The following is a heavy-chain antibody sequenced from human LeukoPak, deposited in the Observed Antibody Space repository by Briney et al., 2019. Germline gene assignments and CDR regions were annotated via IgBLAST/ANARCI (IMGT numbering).Heavy chain of an antibody. CDR2: ISSSSSYI. V-gene: IGHV3-21*01. CDR3: ASPIVGATTD. Sequence: GGSLRLSCAASGLTFSSYSMNWVRQAPGKGLEWVSSISSSSSYIYYADSVKGRFTISRDNAKNSLYLQMNSLRAEDTAVYYCASPIVGATTDWGQGTLVTVSS. J-gene: IGHJ4*02. D-gene: IGHD1-26*01. CDR1: GLTFSSYS.